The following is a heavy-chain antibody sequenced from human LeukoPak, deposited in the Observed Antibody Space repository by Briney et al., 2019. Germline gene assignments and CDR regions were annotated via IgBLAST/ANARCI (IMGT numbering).Heavy chain of an antibody. CDR2: IYSGGST. J-gene: IGHJ6*02. Sequence: PGGSLRLSCTASGVTLSSYAMSWVRQAPGKGLEWVSVIYSGGSTYYADSVKGRFTISRDNSKNTLYLQMNSLRAEDTAVYYCARAKTSYYYYYGMDVWGQGTTVTVSS. CDR3: ARAKTSYYYYYGMDV. CDR1: GVTLSSYA. V-gene: IGHV3-53*01.